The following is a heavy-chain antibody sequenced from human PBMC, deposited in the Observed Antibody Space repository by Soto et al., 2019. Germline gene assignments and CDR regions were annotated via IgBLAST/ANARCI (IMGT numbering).Heavy chain of an antibody. Sequence: GGSLRLSCAASGFTFSSYWMSWVRQAPGKGLEWVANIKQDGSEKYYVDSVKGRFTISRDNAKNSLYLQMNSLRAEDTAVYYCARERDYDFWSGYYWPQYYYYGMDVWGQGTTVTVSS. CDR2: IKQDGSEK. CDR3: ARERDYDFWSGYYWPQYYYYGMDV. CDR1: GFTFSSYW. J-gene: IGHJ6*02. V-gene: IGHV3-7*01. D-gene: IGHD3-3*01.